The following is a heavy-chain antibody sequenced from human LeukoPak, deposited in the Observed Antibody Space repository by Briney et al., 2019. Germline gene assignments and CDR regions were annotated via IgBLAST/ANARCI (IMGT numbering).Heavy chain of an antibody. Sequence: SETLSLTCTVSGGSISSYYWSWIRQPPGKGLEWIGYIYYSGSTNYNPSLKSRVTISVDTSKNQFSLKLSSVTAADTAVYYCARTGEGGYFDYWGQGTLVTVSS. CDR2: IYYSGST. CDR3: ARTGEGGYFDY. V-gene: IGHV4-59*08. CDR1: GGSISSYY. D-gene: IGHD7-27*01. J-gene: IGHJ4*02.